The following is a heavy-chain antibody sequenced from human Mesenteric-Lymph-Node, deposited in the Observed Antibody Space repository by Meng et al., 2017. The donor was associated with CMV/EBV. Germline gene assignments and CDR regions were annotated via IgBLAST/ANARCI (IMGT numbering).Heavy chain of an antibody. D-gene: IGHD3-22*01. CDR1: GGTFSSYA. CDR3: ASGPGGQYYYDSSGYSFDY. Sequence: SVKVSCKASGGTFSSYAISWVRQAPGQGLEWMGGIIPIFGTANYAQKFQGRVTITTDESTSTAYMELSSPRSEDTAVYYCASGPGGQYYYDSSGYSFDYWGQGTLVTVSS. J-gene: IGHJ4*02. CDR2: IIPIFGTA. V-gene: IGHV1-69*05.